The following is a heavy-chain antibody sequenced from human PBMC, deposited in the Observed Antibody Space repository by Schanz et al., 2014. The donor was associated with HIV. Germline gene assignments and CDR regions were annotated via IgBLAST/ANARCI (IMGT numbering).Heavy chain of an antibody. Sequence: EVQLLESGGGLLQPGGSLRLSCAASGFTFSSYAMSWVRQAPGKGLEWVSAISGSGGSSYSADSVKGRFTISGDNSKNTLYLQMNSLRAEDTAVYYCAKGREGYFDYWGQGTLVTVSS. J-gene: IGHJ4*02. CDR2: ISGSGGSS. CDR3: AKGREGYFDY. V-gene: IGHV3-23*01. D-gene: IGHD1-26*01. CDR1: GFTFSSYA.